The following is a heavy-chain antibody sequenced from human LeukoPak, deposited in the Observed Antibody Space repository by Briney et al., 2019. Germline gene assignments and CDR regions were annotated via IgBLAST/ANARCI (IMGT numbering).Heavy chain of an antibody. V-gene: IGHV3-23*01. J-gene: IGHJ4*02. Sequence: GGSLRLSCAASGFTFSSYAMSWVRQAPGKGLEWVSAISGSGGSTYYADSVKGRFTISRDNSKNTLYLQMNSLRAEDTAVYYCAKDSAYSSGWYGDYYFDYWGQGTLVTVSS. CDR2: ISGSGGST. CDR3: AKDSAYSSGWYGDYYFDY. D-gene: IGHD6-19*01. CDR1: GFTFSSYA.